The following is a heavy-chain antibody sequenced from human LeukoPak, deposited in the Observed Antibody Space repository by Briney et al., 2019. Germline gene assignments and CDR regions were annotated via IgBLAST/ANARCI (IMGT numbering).Heavy chain of an antibody. CDR3: ASGPVAATLYFSS. J-gene: IGHJ5*02. CDR2: IYSGCNT. CDR1: GFTFSSNY. Sequence: PGGSLRLSCAVSGFTFSSNYMIWVRQAPGKGLEGVSVIYSGCNTYYADSVKGRFTISRDNSKNTLYLQMNSLRAEDTAMYYCASGPVAATLYFSSWGQGTLVTVSS. D-gene: IGHD2-15*01. V-gene: IGHV3-53*01.